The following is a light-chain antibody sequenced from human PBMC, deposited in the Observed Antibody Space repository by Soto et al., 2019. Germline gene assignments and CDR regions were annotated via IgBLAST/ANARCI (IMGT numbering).Light chain of an antibody. CDR2: EVS. Sequence: QSVLTQPASVSVSPGQSITISCTGTSSDVGSHNLVSWYQQHPGQAPKLMIYEVSKRPLGVSARFSAFKSGNTASLTISGLQAEDEADYYCCSYGGSRAVFGGGTQLTVL. CDR1: SSDVGSHNL. CDR3: CSYGGSRAV. J-gene: IGLJ7*01. V-gene: IGLV2-23*02.